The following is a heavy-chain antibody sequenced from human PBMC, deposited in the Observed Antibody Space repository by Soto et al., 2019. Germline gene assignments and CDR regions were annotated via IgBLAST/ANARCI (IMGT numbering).Heavy chain of an antibody. CDR3: ARAPAKITDRMDF. CDR1: GGSISSGGYS. J-gene: IGHJ6*02. V-gene: IGHV4-30-2*01. D-gene: IGHD2-2*01. CDR2: IYHDGST. Sequence: QLQLQESGSGLVKPSQTLSLTCDVSGGSISSGGYSWSWIRQPPGKGLEWIGYIYHDGSTNYNTSLKSRVTISVDRSKNQFSLKQSSVTAADTAVYYCARAPAKITDRMDFWGQGTKVTVSS.